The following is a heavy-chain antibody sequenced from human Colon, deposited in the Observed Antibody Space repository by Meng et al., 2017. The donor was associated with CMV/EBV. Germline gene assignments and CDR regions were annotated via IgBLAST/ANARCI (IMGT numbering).Heavy chain of an antibody. D-gene: IGHD3-10*01. CDR3: ARGGGTPIRGVLPFDF. CDR2: IDHTGST. V-gene: IGHV4-34*01. Sequence: QGQRQQWGAGLLKPSETLPLTCALNGGSFSPYYWSWIRQSPGKGLEWIAEIDHTGSTNYNPSLKSRVTISIDTSNSHFSLNLTSATAADTAVYYCARGGGTPIRGVLPFDFWGQGTLVTVSS. CDR1: GGSFSPYY. J-gene: IGHJ4*02.